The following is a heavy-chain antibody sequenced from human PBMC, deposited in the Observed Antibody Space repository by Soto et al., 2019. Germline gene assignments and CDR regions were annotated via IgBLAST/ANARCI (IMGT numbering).Heavy chain of an antibody. CDR1: GFTFDDYA. Sequence: VQLVESGGGLVQPGRSLRLSCAASGFTFDDYAIHWVRQAPGRGLEWVAGISWNGASIGYADSVKGRFTISRDNAKNSLHLQMNSLRSEDTALYYCANLPLYGSGFDCWGEGSLVTFSS. V-gene: IGHV3-9*01. CDR3: ANLPLYGSGFDC. J-gene: IGHJ4*02. D-gene: IGHD3-10*01. CDR2: ISWNGASI.